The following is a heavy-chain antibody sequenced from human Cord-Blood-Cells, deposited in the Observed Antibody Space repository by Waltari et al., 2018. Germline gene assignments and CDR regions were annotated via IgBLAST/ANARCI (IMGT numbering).Heavy chain of an antibody. D-gene: IGHD2-2*01. Sequence: EVQLVESGGGLVQPGGSLRLSCAASGFTFSSYWMHWVRQAPGKGLVWVSRINRDGSSTSYADSVKGRFTISRDNAKNTLYLQMNSLRAEDTAVYYCARGGDIVVVPAAVDYWGQGTLVTVSS. CDR3: ARGGDIVVVPAAVDY. CDR1: GFTFSSYW. CDR2: INRDGSST. V-gene: IGHV3-74*01. J-gene: IGHJ4*02.